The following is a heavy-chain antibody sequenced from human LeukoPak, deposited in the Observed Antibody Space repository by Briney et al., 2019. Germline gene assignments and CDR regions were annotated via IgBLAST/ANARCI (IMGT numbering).Heavy chain of an antibody. CDR1: GYSISSGYY. CDR2: IYHSGST. D-gene: IGHD3-22*01. Sequence: SETLSLTCTVSGYSISSGYYWGWIRQPPGKGLEWIGSIYHSGSTYYNPSLKSRVTISVDTSKNQFSLKLSSVAAADTAVYYCARGNYYDSSGYFHYWGQGTLVTVSS. V-gene: IGHV4-38-2*02. J-gene: IGHJ4*02. CDR3: ARGNYYDSSGYFHY.